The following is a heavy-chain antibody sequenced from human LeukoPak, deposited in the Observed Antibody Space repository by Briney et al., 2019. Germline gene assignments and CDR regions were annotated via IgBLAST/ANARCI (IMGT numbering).Heavy chain of an antibody. CDR3: TTDSVYYDFWSASEAFDI. CDR1: GFTISTYW. D-gene: IGHD3-3*01. J-gene: IGHJ3*02. CDR2: IKSKTDGGTT. V-gene: IGHV3-15*01. Sequence: PGGSLRLSCAVSGFTISTYWMSWVRQAPGKGLEWVGRIKSKTDGGTTDYAAPVKGRFTISRDDSKNTLYLQMNSLKTEDTAVYYCTTDSVYYDFWSASEAFDIWGQGTMVTVSS.